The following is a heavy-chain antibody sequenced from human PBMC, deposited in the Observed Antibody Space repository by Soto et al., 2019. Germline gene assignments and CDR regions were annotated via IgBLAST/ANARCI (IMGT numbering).Heavy chain of an antibody. J-gene: IGHJ4*02. Sequence: GGSLRLSCAASGFIFRNYAMSWVRQAPGKGLEWVSAISGSGGSTYYADSVKGRFTISRDNSKNTLYLQMNSLRAEDTAVYYCAKVPDILTGYYMTYFDYWGQGTLVTVSS. CDR1: GFIFRNYA. V-gene: IGHV3-23*01. CDR2: ISGSGGST. CDR3: AKVPDILTGYYMTYFDY. D-gene: IGHD3-9*01.